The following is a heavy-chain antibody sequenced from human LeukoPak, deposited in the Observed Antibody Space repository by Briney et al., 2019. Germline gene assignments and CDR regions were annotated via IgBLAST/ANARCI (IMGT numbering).Heavy chain of an antibody. CDR1: VYSFTSYY. CDR2: VNPSGGST. CDR3: VTIDEGIAVSGSAEYFQH. D-gene: IGHD6-19*01. Sequence: ASEKVSRKASVYSFTSYYMHWVRLAPAPGLEWMGIVNPSGGSTSYAQKFQGRVTMTRDTSTSTVYMELSSLRSEDTAVYYCVTIDEGIAVSGSAEYFQHWGQGTLVTVSS. V-gene: IGHV1-46*01. J-gene: IGHJ1*01.